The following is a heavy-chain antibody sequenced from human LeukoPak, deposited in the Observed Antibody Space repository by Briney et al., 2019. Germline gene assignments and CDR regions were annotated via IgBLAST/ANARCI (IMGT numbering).Heavy chain of an antibody. D-gene: IGHD3-9*01. J-gene: IGHJ4*02. V-gene: IGHV3-9*01. CDR1: GFTFDDYA. CDR2: ISWNSGSI. CDR3: TKAVRGYYDILTGLDY. Sequence: PGRSLRLSCAASGFTFDDYAMHWVRQAPGKGPEWVSGISWNSGSIGYADSVKGRFTISRDNAKNSLYLQMNSLRAEDTALYYCTKAVRGYYDILTGLDYWGQGTLVTVSS.